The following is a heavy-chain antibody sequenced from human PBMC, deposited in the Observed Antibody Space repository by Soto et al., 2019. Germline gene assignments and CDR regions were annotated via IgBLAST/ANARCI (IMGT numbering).Heavy chain of an antibody. CDR2: VNHNSGGT. J-gene: IGHJ3*02. CDR1: GYTFTGYY. Sequence: ASVKVSCKASGYTFTGYYMHWVRQAPGQGLEWMGWVNHNSGGTNYAQKFQGRVTMTSDTSISTAYMELSRLRSDDTAVYYCAGLLWFGETHAFDIWGQGTMVTV. D-gene: IGHD3-10*01. CDR3: AGLLWFGETHAFDI. V-gene: IGHV1-2*02.